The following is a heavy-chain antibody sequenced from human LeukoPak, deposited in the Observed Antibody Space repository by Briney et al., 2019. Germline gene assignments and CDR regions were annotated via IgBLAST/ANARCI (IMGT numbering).Heavy chain of an antibody. CDR1: GSIFTSYW. D-gene: IGHD6-19*01. CDR2: IYPGGSDT. J-gene: IGHJ4*02. Sequence: GASLQISCQGSGSIFTSYWIGGVRQLPGKGLEWMGIIYPGGSDTRYSPSFQGQVTISADKSISTAYLQWSSLKASDTAMYYCARELAVAGTPNFDYWGQGTLVTVSS. CDR3: ARELAVAGTPNFDY. V-gene: IGHV5-51*01.